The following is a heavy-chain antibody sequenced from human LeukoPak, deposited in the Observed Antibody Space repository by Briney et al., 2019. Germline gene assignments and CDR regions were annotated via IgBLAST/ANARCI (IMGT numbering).Heavy chain of an antibody. D-gene: IGHD6-13*01. Sequence: PSETLPLTCTASGGSISSHYWGWIRQPPGKGLEWIGYIYYSGNTKYNPSLKSRVTISVDTSKNQFSLKLTSVTAADTAVYYCAILRPYSSTFDYWGQGTLVTVSS. V-gene: IGHV4-59*11. J-gene: IGHJ4*02. CDR1: GGSISSHY. CDR3: AILRPYSSTFDY. CDR2: IYYSGNT.